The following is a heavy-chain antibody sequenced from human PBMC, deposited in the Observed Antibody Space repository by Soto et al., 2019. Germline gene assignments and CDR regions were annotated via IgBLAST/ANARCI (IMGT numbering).Heavy chain of an antibody. J-gene: IGHJ4*02. CDR1: GFTVSSSNY. CDR2: IYTGGTT. V-gene: IGHV3-53*01. Sequence: EVQLVESGGGLIQPGGSLRLSCVVSGFTVSSSNYMSWVRQAPGNGLEWVSVIYTGGTTYYADSVKGRFTISRDNSKNTLYLQMNSLRAEDTAVYYCHGYGYWGQGTLVTVSS. D-gene: IGHD5-12*01. CDR3: HGYGY.